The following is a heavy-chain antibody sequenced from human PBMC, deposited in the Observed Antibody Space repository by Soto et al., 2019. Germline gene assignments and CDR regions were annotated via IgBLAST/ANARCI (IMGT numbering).Heavy chain of an antibody. CDR1: GGSISSSSYY. D-gene: IGHD5-18*01. J-gene: IGHJ5*02. Sequence: QLQLQESGPGLVKPSETLSLTCTVSGGSISSSSYYWGWIRQPPGKGLEWIGSIYYSGSTYYNPSLKCRVTISVDTSKNRFSLKLSSVTAADTAVYYCARRVPAMDWFDPWGQGTLVTVSS. CDR3: ARRVPAMDWFDP. V-gene: IGHV4-39*01. CDR2: IYYSGST.